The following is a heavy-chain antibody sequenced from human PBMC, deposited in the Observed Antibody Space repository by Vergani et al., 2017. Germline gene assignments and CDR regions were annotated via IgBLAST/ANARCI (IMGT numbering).Heavy chain of an antibody. J-gene: IGHJ4*02. D-gene: IGHD2-15*01. CDR1: GDSVISTDYH. Sequence: QGQLQESGPGLVEPSETLSLTCTVSGDSVISTDYHLGWIRQPPGKGLGWIGSMDYSGSTSYNPSLESRISISFETPKNQFSLRLTSVTAADTAVYYCASKRGACRAAYCHSYDFWGPGTLVGVSS. CDR2: MDYSGST. CDR3: ASKRGACRAAYCHSYDF. V-gene: IGHV4-39*01.